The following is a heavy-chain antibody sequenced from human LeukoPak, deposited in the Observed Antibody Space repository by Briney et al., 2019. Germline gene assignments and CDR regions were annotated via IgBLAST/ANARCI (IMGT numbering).Heavy chain of an antibody. J-gene: IGHJ4*02. CDR2: IWYDGSNK. CDR3: AREWCSGGSCYPSY. CDR1: GFTFSSYA. V-gene: IGHV3-33*08. Sequence: GGSLRLSCAASGFTFSSYAMSWVRQAPGKGLEWVAVIWYDGSNKYYADSVKGRFTISRDNSKNTLYLQMNSLRAEDTAVYYCAREWCSGGSCYPSYWGQGTLVTVSS. D-gene: IGHD2-15*01.